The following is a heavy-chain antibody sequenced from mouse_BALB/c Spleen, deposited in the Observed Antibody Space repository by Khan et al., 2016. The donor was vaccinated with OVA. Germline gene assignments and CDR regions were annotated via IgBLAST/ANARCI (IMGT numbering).Heavy chain of an antibody. CDR3: AASIRFYDSMGY. CDR1: GYTFTSYW. Sequence: QVQLQQSGAELAKPGASVKMSCKASGYTFTSYWMHWVKQRPGQGLEWIGYINPSTGYTEYNQKFKDKATLTTDKSSSTAYMQLSSLTSEDSAVYYCAASIRFYDSMGYWGQGTSVTVSS. V-gene: IGHV1-7*01. D-gene: IGHD2-12*01. CDR2: INPSTGYT. J-gene: IGHJ4*01.